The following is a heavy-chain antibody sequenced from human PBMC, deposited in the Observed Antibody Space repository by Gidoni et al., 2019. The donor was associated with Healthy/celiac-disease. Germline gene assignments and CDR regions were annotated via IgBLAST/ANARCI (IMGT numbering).Heavy chain of an antibody. CDR1: GGTFSSYT. Sequence: QVQLVQSGAEVKKPGSSVKVSCKASGGTFSSYTISWVRQAPGQGLEWMGRIIPILGIANYAQKFQGRVTITADKSTSTAYMELSSLRSEDTAVYYCARLWSAAGPPRDYWGQGTLVTVSS. V-gene: IGHV1-69*02. D-gene: IGHD6-13*01. J-gene: IGHJ4*02. CDR2: IIPILGIA. CDR3: ARLWSAAGPPRDY.